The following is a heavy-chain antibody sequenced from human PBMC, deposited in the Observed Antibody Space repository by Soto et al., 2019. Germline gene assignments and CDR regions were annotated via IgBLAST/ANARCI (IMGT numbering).Heavy chain of an antibody. CDR1: GFTFSSYA. D-gene: IGHD3-3*01. Sequence: GGSLRLSCAASGFTFSSYAMSWVRQAPGKGLKKISAIRGRRGSTYYAESVKGRFTISRDNSKNRLYLQMNSLRAEDTAVYYFSIPYYDFWSGYYADAYYFDYWGQGTLVTVSS. CDR2: IRGRRGST. V-gene: IGHV3-23*01. CDR3: SIPYYDFWSGYYADAYYFDY. J-gene: IGHJ4*02.